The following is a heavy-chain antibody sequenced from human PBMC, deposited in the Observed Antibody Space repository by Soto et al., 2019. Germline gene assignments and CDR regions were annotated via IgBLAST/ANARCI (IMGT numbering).Heavy chain of an antibody. CDR1: GGSISSSSYY. CDR3: ARVYGSGSYYNGYYFDY. CDR2: IYYSGST. Sequence: SETLSLTCTVSGGSISSSSYYWGWIRQPPGKGLEWIGSIYYSGSTYYNPSLKSRVTISVDTSKNQFSLKLSSVTAADTAVYYCARVYGSGSYYNGYYFDYWGQGTLVTVSS. V-gene: IGHV4-39*01. D-gene: IGHD3-10*01. J-gene: IGHJ4*02.